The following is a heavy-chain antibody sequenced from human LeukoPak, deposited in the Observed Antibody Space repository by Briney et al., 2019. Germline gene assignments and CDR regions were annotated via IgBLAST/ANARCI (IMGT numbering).Heavy chain of an antibody. CDR3: ARLTRRGYSTN. D-gene: IGHD5-18*01. J-gene: IGHJ4*02. CDR1: GVSFSGYY. V-gene: IGHV4-34*01. Sequence: SETLSLTCAVYGVSFSGYYWSWIRQPPGKGLEWIGEINHSGSTNYNPSLKSRVTISVDTSKNQFSLKLSSVTAADTAVYYCARLTRRGYSTNWGQGTLVTVSS. CDR2: INHSGST.